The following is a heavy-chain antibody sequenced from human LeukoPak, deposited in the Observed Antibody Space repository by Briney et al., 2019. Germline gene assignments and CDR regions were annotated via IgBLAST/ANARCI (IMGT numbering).Heavy chain of an antibody. D-gene: IGHD3-22*01. CDR3: AREVYDSSGYYSAGQYFQH. CDR1: GGSISSSSYY. J-gene: IGHJ1*01. CDR2: IYYSGST. Sequence: SETLSLTCTVSGGSISSSSYYWGWIRQPPGKGLEWIGSIYYSGSTYYNPSLKSRVTISVGTSKNQFSLKLSSVTAADTAVYYCAREVYDSSGYYSAGQYFQHWGQGTLVTVSS. V-gene: IGHV4-39*07.